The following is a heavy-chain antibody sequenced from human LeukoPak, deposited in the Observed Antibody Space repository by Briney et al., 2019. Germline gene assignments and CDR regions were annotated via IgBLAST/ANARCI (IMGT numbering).Heavy chain of an antibody. J-gene: IGHJ3*02. Sequence: ASVKVSCKASGYTFTSYGISWVRQAPGQGLEWMGWISAYNGNTNYAQKLQGRVTITADESTSTAYMELSSLRSEDTAVYYCARVRAPMAFDISSQGTMVTVSS. CDR2: ISAYNGNT. V-gene: IGHV1-18*01. CDR1: GYTFTSYG. CDR3: ARVRAPMAFDI.